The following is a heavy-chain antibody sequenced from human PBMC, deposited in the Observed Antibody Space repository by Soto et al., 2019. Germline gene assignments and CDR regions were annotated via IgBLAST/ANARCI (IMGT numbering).Heavy chain of an antibody. V-gene: IGHV4-59*01. Sequence: SETLSLTCTVSGGSISSYYWSWIRQPPGKGLEWIGYIYYSGSTNYNPSLKSRVTISVDTSKNQFSLKLSSVTAADTAVYYCTRGGGYEGYVWGSYRSWFDPWGQGTLVTVSS. CDR3: TRGGGYEGYVWGSYRSWFDP. J-gene: IGHJ5*02. CDR1: GGSISSYY. D-gene: IGHD3-16*02. CDR2: IYYSGST.